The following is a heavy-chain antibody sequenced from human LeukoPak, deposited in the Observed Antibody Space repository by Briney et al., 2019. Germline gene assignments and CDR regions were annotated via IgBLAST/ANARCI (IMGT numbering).Heavy chain of an antibody. CDR3: ARDRLTTVTTFHFDY. CDR2: IWYDRTNK. CDR1: GFTFSTYA. Sequence: GGSLRLSCAASGFTFSTYATHWVRQAPGKGLEWVAVIWYDRTNKYYADSVKGRFTISRDNSKNTLYLQMSSLRAEDTAVYYCARDRLTTVTTFHFDYWGQGTLVTVSS. J-gene: IGHJ4*02. V-gene: IGHV3-33*01. D-gene: IGHD4-17*01.